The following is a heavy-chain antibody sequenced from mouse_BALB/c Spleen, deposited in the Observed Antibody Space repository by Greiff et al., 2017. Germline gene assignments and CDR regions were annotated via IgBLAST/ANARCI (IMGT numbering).Heavy chain of an antibody. Sequence: EVQGVESGGGLVQPGGSLKLSCAASGFDFSRYWMSWVRQAPGKGLEWIGEINPDSSTINYTPSLKDKFIISRDNAKNTLYLQMSKVRSEDTALYYCARRHYGYVLYYAMDYWGQGTSVTVSS. CDR1: GFDFSRYW. V-gene: IGHV4-1*02. CDR3: ARRHYGYVLYYAMDY. J-gene: IGHJ4*01. D-gene: IGHD2-2*01. CDR2: INPDSSTI.